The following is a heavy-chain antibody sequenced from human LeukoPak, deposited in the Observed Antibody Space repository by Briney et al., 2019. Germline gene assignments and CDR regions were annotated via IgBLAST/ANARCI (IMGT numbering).Heavy chain of an antibody. CDR1: GGTFSSYA. D-gene: IGHD3-3*01. V-gene: IGHV1-69*13. J-gene: IGHJ5*02. CDR2: IIPIFGTA. Sequence: SVKVSCKASGGTFSSYAISWVRQAPGQGLEWMGGIIPIFGTANYAQKFQGRVTITADESTSTAYMELSSLRSEDTAVYYCARGQYDFWRGSPRNWFDPWGQGTLVTVSS. CDR3: ARGQYDFWRGSPRNWFDP.